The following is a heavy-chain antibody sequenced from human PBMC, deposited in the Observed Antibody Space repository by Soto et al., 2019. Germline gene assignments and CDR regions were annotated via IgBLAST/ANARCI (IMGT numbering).Heavy chain of an antibody. CDR2: ISAYNGNT. V-gene: IGHV1-18*01. D-gene: IGHD3-22*01. J-gene: IGHJ4*02. CDR1: GYTFSSYV. Sequence: ASVKVSCKASGYTFSSYVFSWVRQAPGQGLEWMGWISAYNGNTNYAQKLQGRVTMTTDTSTSTAYMELRSLRSDDTAVYYCARSYFDSSGYNDFDYWGQGTLVTVSS. CDR3: ARSYFDSSGYNDFDY.